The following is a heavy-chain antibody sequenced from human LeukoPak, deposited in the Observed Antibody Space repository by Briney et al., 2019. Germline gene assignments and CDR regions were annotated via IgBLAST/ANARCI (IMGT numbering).Heavy chain of an antibody. J-gene: IGHJ4*02. D-gene: IGHD2-15*01. CDR2: IWSDGSNK. V-gene: IGHV3-30*02. CDR3: AKAPLGRCTGVICYYFDY. CDR1: GFSFSSYG. Sequence: GGSLRLSCAGSGFSFSSYGNHWVRQAPGKGLEWMAFIWSDGSNKYYAESVKGRFTISRDNSKNTLYLQMNSLRAEDAAVYYCAKAPLGRCTGVICYYFDYWGQGTLVTVSS.